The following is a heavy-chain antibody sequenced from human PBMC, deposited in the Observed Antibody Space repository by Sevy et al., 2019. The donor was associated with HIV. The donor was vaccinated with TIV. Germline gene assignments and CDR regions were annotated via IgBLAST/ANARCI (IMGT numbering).Heavy chain of an antibody. Sequence: GESLKISCAASGFTFSIYWMSWVRQAPGKGLEWVANIKQDGSEKYYVDSVKGRFTISRDNAKNSLYLQMNSLRAEDTAVYYCARDGAFYDYVWGSYRRDAFDIWGQGTMVTVSS. CDR1: GFTFSIYW. J-gene: IGHJ3*02. CDR2: IKQDGSEK. CDR3: ARDGAFYDYVWGSYRRDAFDI. V-gene: IGHV3-7*03. D-gene: IGHD3-16*02.